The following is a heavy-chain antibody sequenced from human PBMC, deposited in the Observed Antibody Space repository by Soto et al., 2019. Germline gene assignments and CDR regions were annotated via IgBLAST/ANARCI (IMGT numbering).Heavy chain of an antibody. Sequence: SETLSLTCTVSGGSISSYYWSWIRQPPGKGLEWIGYIYYSGSTNYNPSLKSRVTISVDTSKNQLSLKLSSVTAADTAVYYCARHENGGTYPLAYWGQGTLVTVSS. V-gene: IGHV4-59*08. CDR3: ARHENGGTYPLAY. D-gene: IGHD1-26*01. CDR1: GGSISSYY. CDR2: IYYSGST. J-gene: IGHJ4*02.